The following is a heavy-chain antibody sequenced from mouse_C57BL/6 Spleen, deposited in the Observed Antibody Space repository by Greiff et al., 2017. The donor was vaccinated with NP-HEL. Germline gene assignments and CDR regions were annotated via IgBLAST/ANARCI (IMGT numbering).Heavy chain of an antibody. CDR3: GRGGGSSDLDY. V-gene: IGHV1-61*01. CDR2: IYPAGSET. J-gene: IGHJ2*01. Sequence: QVQLQQPGAELVRPGSSVKLSCKASGYTFTSYWMDWVKQRPGQGLEWIGNIYPAGSETHYTEKFKDKATLTVDKSSSTAYMLLSSLTSEDSAVYCCGRGGGSSDLDYWGQGTTLTVSS. D-gene: IGHD1-1*01. CDR1: GYTFTSYW.